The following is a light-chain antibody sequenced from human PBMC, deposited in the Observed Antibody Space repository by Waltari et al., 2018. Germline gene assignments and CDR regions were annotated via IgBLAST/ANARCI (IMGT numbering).Light chain of an antibody. J-gene: IGKJ1*01. CDR2: KAS. CDR1: QRISDW. CDR3: QQCHTFPKT. V-gene: IGKV1-5*03. Sequence: DIQMTLSPSTLSASVGDRVPIICRASQRISDWLAWYQQKPGKPPKLLIYKASNLEEGVPPRFSGSASGTEFSLTINSLQPDDFATYYCQQCHTFPKTFGQGTKVEMK.